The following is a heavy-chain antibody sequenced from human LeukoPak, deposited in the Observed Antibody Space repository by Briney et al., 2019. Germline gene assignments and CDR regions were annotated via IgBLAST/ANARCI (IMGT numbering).Heavy chain of an antibody. V-gene: IGHV3-30*02. D-gene: IGHD1-26*01. CDR3: TKDEIQGVVGAGPGY. CDR1: GFTFSSYG. CDR2: IQNDGSNK. J-gene: IGHJ4*02. Sequence: GGPLRLSCAASGFTFSSYGIHWVRQAPGKGLEWVAFIQNDGSNKYYVDSVKGRFTISRDNSKNTLYLQMHSLRAEDTAVYHCTKDEIQGVVGAGPGYWGQGTLVTVSS.